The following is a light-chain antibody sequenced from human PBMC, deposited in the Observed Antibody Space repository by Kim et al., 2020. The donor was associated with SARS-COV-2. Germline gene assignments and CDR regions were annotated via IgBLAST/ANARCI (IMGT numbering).Light chain of an antibody. Sequence: DIVMTQSPDSLAVSLGERATINCKSSQSVLYDSNNKNYLAWYQQKPGQPPKLLIYWASTRESGVPDRFSGSGSGTDFTLTITSLQAEDVAVYYCQQYYSNPRTFGGGTKVDIK. CDR1: QSVLYDSNNKNY. J-gene: IGKJ4*01. CDR2: WAS. CDR3: QQYYSNPRT. V-gene: IGKV4-1*01.